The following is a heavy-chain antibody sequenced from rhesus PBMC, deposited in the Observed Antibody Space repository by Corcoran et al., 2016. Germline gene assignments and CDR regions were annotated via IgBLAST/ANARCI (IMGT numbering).Heavy chain of an antibody. CDR2: IYWDDDK. CDR3: ARGIWYSSWHHFDY. V-gene: IGHV2-152*01. J-gene: IGHJ4*01. D-gene: IGHD6-13*01. CDR1: GFSLTTSGMG. Sequence: QVTLKESGPALVKPTQTLTLTCTFSGFSLTTSGMGVGWIRQPPGKALEWLALIYWDDDKRYSTSLKGRLTISKDTSKNQVVLTMTNMDPMDTATYYCARGIWYSSWHHFDYWGQGVLVTVSS.